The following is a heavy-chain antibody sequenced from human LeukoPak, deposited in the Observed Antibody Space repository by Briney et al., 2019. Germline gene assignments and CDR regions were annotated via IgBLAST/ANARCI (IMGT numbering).Heavy chain of an antibody. V-gene: IGHV1-69*04. J-gene: IGHJ6*02. CDR2: IIPILGLA. CDR1: GGTFSSYA. Sequence: SVKVSCKASGGTFSSYAISWVRQATGQGLEWMGRIIPILGLANYAQKFQGRVTITADKSTSTAYMELSSLRSEDTAVYYCAREPGATEGYYYYGMDVWGQGTTVTVSS. D-gene: IGHD1-26*01. CDR3: AREPGATEGYYYYGMDV.